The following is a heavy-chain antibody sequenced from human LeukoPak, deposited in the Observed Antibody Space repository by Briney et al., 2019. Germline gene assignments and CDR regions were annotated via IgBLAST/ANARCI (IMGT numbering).Heavy chain of an antibody. V-gene: IGHV3-73*01. Sequence: PGGSLRLSCAASGFSFSDSAIHWVRQTSGKGLEWVGRIRSKGNNYSTLYSESLKGRFTISRDDSKNTAYLQMNNVKTEDTAVYYCARNFDYYDSSGSLAWGQGTLVTVSS. CDR2: IRSKGNNYST. CDR1: GFSFSDSA. D-gene: IGHD3-22*01. CDR3: ARNFDYYDSSGSLA. J-gene: IGHJ4*02.